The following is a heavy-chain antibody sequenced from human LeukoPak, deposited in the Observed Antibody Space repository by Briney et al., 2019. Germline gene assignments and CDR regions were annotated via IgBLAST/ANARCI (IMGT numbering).Heavy chain of an antibody. V-gene: IGHV1-2*02. Sequence: GASVKVSCKASGYTFTGYYMHWVRQAPGQGLEWMGWINPNSGDTHCAQKFQGRVTMTRDTSISTTYMELIRLRSEDAAVYYCAREGYCSGDICYHKWFDPWGQGTLVTVSS. CDR2: INPNSGDT. CDR1: GYTFTGYY. D-gene: IGHD2-15*01. J-gene: IGHJ5*02. CDR3: AREGYCSGDICYHKWFDP.